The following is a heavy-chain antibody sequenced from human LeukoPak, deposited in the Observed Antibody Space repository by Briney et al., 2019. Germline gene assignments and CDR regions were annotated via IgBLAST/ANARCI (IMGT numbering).Heavy chain of an antibody. V-gene: IGHV3-23*01. CDR3: AKAATPWYYYYYMDV. Sequence: GGSLRLSCAASEFSVGSNYMSWVRQAPGKGLEWVSAISGSGGSTYYADSVKGRFTISGDNSKNTLYLQMNSLRAEDTAVYYCAKAATPWYYYYYMDVWGKGTTVTVSS. D-gene: IGHD2-15*01. J-gene: IGHJ6*03. CDR1: EFSVGSNY. CDR2: ISGSGGST.